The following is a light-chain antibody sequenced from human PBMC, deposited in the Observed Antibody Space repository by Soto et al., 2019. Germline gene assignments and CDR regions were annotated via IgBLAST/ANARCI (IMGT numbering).Light chain of an antibody. Sequence: IVLTQSPGTLSVSPGERATLSCRASQSVSSSYLAWYQQKPGQAPRLIIYGASSRATGIPDRFSGSVSGTDCTITISRLETEDCTVYDCQQYGSSTITFGQGTRLEIK. CDR2: GAS. CDR1: QSVSSSY. CDR3: QQYGSSTIT. J-gene: IGKJ5*01. V-gene: IGKV3-20*01.